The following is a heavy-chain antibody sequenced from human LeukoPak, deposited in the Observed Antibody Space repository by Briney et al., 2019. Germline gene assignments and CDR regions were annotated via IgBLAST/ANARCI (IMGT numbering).Heavy chain of an antibody. CDR3: ARDLGIGGSPDGFDL. V-gene: IGHV3-20*04. J-gene: IGHJ3*01. CDR1: GLVFDQHG. CDR2: ISWNSGST. Sequence: GGSLRLSCEASGLVFDQHGMSWVRQGPGKGLEWVSSISWNSGSTTYADSVKGRFTISRDSALYLQMDTLRAEDTALYYCARDLGIGGSPDGFDLWGQGTMVTVSS. D-gene: IGHD1-26*01.